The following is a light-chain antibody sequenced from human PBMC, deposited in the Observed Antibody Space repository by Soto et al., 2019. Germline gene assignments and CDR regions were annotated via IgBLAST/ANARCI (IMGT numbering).Light chain of an antibody. J-gene: IGKJ1*01. V-gene: IGKV3-20*01. Sequence: EIVLTQSPGTLSLSPGERATLSCRASQSVDSNYFAWYQQKPGQAPRLLIYGTSYRATGIPDRFSGSGSGTDFTLTISRLEPEDFATYYCQQLNSYPITFGQGTKVDIK. CDR2: GTS. CDR3: QQLNSYPIT. CDR1: QSVDSNY.